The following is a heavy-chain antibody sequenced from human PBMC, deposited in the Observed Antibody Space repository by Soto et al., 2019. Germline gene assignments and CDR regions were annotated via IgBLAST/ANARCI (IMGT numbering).Heavy chain of an antibody. Sequence: VKLAESGGGLVEPGRSLRLSCVASGFPFDDFAMNWVRQAPGKGLEWVSGINWNGNNGGYADPVRGRFIVSRDNAKNSLYLQMNRLRVEVSAISFFAIDISGWSPGEDHFPLDVWGQGTLVTVSS. CDR1: GFPFDDFA. D-gene: IGHD3-10*01. V-gene: IGHV3-9*01. J-gene: IGHJ4*02. CDR3: AIDISGWSPGEDHFPLDV. CDR2: INWNGNNG.